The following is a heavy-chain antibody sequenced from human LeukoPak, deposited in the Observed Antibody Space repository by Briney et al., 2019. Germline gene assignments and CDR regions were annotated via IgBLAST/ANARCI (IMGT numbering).Heavy chain of an antibody. CDR1: GFTFSSFA. V-gene: IGHV3-7*01. CDR3: AREDCSSTSCSFDY. J-gene: IGHJ4*02. CDR2: IKQDGSEK. D-gene: IGHD2-2*01. Sequence: GGSLRPSCAASGFTFSSFAMHWVRQAPGKGLEWVANIKQDGSEKYYVDSVKGRFTISRDNAKNSLYLQMNSLRAEDTAVYYCAREDCSSTSCSFDYWGQGTLVTVSS.